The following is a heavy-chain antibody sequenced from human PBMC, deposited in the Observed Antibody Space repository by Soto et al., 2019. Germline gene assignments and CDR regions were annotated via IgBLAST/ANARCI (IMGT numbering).Heavy chain of an antibody. D-gene: IGHD2-2*01. J-gene: IGHJ4*02. CDR3: VKGSSTSRPYYFDY. Sequence: GGSLRLSCAASGFTFSSYSMNWVRQAPGKGLEWVSSISGSGSSTYYVDSVKGRFTISRDNSKNMLYVQMNSLRADDTAVYYCVKGSSTSRPYYFDYWGQGSLVTVSS. V-gene: IGHV3-23*01. CDR1: GFTFSSYS. CDR2: ISGSGSST.